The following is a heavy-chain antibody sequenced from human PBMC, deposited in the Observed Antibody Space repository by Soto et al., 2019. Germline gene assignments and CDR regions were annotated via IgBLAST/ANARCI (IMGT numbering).Heavy chain of an antibody. V-gene: IGHV3-53*01. CDR3: ARIGPPSIAAAGYFDY. D-gene: IGHD6-13*01. J-gene: IGHJ4*02. Sequence: GGSLRLSCAASGFTVSSNYMSWVRQAPGKGLEWVSVIYSGGSTYYADSVKGRFTISRDNSKNTLYLQMNSLRAEDTAVYYCARIGPPSIAAAGYFDYWGQGTLVTVSS. CDR1: GFTVSSNY. CDR2: IYSGGST.